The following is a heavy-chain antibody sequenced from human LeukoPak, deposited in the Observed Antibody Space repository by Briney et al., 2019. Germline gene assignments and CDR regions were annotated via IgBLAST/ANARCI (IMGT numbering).Heavy chain of an antibody. CDR2: ISSSSSYI. CDR3: ATNGYSSSWYYYYGMDV. J-gene: IGHJ6*02. CDR1: GFTFSSYS. Sequence: GGSLRLSCAASGFTFSSYSMNWVRQAPGKGLEWVSSISSSSSYIYYADSVKGRFTISRDNSKNTLYLQMNSLRAEDTAVYYCATNGYSSSWYYYYGMDVWGQGTTVTVSS. D-gene: IGHD6-13*01. V-gene: IGHV3-21*01.